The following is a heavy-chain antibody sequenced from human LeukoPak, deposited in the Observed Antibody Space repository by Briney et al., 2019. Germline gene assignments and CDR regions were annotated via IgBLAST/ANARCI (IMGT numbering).Heavy chain of an antibody. Sequence: SQTLSLTCAISGDSVSSNSVTWNWIRQSPSRGLEWLGRTCYRSTWYNDYAVSVRGRITVNPDTSKNQFSLHLNSVTPEDTAVYYCARRLTQYDCFDPWGQGILVTVSS. CDR3: ARRLTQYDCFDP. D-gene: IGHD2-2*01. CDR2: TCYRSTWYN. V-gene: IGHV6-1*01. J-gene: IGHJ5*02. CDR1: GDSVSSNSVT.